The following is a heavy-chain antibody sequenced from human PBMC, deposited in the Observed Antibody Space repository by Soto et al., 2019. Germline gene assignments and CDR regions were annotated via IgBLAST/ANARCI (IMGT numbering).Heavy chain of an antibody. D-gene: IGHD5-12*01. CDR3: ARDSPIGSTFSGYDAIDH. CDR2: INPILDKA. V-gene: IGHV1-69*08. J-gene: IGHJ4*02. CDR1: GGTFSTST. Sequence: QVQLVQSGAEVKKPGSSVKVSCKASGGTFSTSTFSWVRQAPGQGLEWMGRINPILDKADYTQKFEDRVATTAEQSTSTAYMGLSNLRSKDTAVYFCARDSPIGSTFSGYDAIDHWGQGTLVTVSS.